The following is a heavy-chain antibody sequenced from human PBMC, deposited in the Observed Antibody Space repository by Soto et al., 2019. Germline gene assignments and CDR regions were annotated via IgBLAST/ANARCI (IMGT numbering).Heavy chain of an antibody. V-gene: IGHV1-46*01. CDR1: GYTFTSYY. CDR2: INPSGGST. D-gene: IGHD3-3*01. J-gene: IGHJ6*02. CDR3: ARDVSLPLYYDFWSGYYERGYYYYGMDV. Sequence: ASVKVSCKASGYTFTSYYMHWVRQAPGQGLEWMGIINPSGGSTSYAQKFQGRVTMTRDTSTSTVYMELSSLRSEDTAVYYCARDVSLPLYYDFWSGYYERGYYYYGMDVWGQGTTVTVSS.